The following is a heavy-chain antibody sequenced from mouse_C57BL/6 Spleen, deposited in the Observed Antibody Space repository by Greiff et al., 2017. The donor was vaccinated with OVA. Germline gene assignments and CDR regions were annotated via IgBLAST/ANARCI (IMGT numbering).Heavy chain of an antibody. J-gene: IGHJ4*01. CDR3: VRPGVVGNMDY. D-gene: IGHD2-1*01. V-gene: IGHV10-1*01. Sequence: EVKLVESGGGLVQPKGSLKLSCAASGFSFNTYAMNWVRQAPGKGLEWVARIRSKSNNYATYYADSVKDRFTISRDDSESMLYLQMNNLKTEDTAMYYCVRPGVVGNMDYWGQGTSVTVSS. CDR2: IRSKSNNYAT. CDR1: GFSFNTYA.